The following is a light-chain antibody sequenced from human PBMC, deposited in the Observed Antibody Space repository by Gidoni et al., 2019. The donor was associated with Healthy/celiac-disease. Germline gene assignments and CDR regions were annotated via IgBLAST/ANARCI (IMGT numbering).Light chain of an antibody. CDR2: AAS. V-gene: IGKV1-39*01. J-gene: IGKJ4*01. CDR3: QQSYSTPLT. Sequence: DIQMTQSPSSLSASVGDRVTITCRASQRISSYLNWYQQKPGKAPKLLIYAASSLQSGVPSRFSGSGSGTDFTLTISSQQPEDFATYYCQQSYSTPLTFGGGTKVEIK. CDR1: QRISSY.